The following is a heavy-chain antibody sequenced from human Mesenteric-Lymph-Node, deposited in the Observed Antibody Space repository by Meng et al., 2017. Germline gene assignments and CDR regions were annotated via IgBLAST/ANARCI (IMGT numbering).Heavy chain of an antibody. J-gene: IGHJ4*02. Sequence: QVQLVQSGAEVKKPGASVKVSCKASGYTFTGYVMFWVRLAPGQGLEWMGRLNPDSGGTNYAQKFQGRVTMTRDTSINTAYMELSSLRSDDAALYFCARGRSYCSGGSCSSEYYFDYWGQGTLVTVSS. D-gene: IGHD2-15*01. CDR3: ARGRSYCSGGSCSSEYYFDY. V-gene: IGHV1-2*06. CDR2: LNPDSGGT. CDR1: GYTFTGYV.